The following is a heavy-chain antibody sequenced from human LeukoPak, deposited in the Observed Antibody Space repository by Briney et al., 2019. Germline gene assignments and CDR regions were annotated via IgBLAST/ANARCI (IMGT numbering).Heavy chain of an antibody. D-gene: IGHD6-19*01. CDR3: ARDRGPWYSSGWDPFGY. CDR2: IKQDGSEK. CDR1: GFTFSNYG. Sequence: GGTLRLSCAASGFTFSNYGLSWVRQAPGKGLEWVANIKQDGSEKYYVDSVKGRFTISRDNAKNSLYLQMNSLRAEDTAVYYCARDRGPWYSSGWDPFGYWGQGALVTVSS. J-gene: IGHJ4*02. V-gene: IGHV3-7*01.